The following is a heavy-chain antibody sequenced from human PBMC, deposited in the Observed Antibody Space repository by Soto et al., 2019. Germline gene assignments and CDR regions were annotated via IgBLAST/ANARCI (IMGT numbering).Heavy chain of an antibody. CDR1: GGSFSGYY. V-gene: IGHV4-34*01. CDR3: ARGGLVVPAEVAAGPRYNWFDP. J-gene: IGHJ5*02. CDR2: INHSGST. Sequence: SETLSLTCAVYGGSFSGYYWSWIRQPPGKGLEWIGEINHSGSTNYNPSLKSRVTISVDTSKNQFSLKLSSVTAADTAVYYCARGGLVVPAEVAAGPRYNWFDPWGQGTLVTVSS. D-gene: IGHD2-2*01.